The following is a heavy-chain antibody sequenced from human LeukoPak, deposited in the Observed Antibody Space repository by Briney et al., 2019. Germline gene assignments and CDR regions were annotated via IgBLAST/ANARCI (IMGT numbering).Heavy chain of an antibody. V-gene: IGHV3-20*04. CDR3: AREQRYCGSTSCYSFFDY. CDR2: IYWNGDST. D-gene: IGHD2-2*01. Sequence: GGALRLSCAASRFTFDDYGMSWVRQAPGEGPEWGPGIYWNGDSTGYGDSVKGRFTISRDNARNSLYLQMNSLRAEDTAFYYCAREQRYCGSTSCYSFFDYWGQGTLVTVSS. J-gene: IGHJ4*02. CDR1: RFTFDDYG.